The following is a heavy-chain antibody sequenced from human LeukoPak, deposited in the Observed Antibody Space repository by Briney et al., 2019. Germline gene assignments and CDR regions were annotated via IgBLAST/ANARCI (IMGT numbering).Heavy chain of an antibody. CDR2: ISAYNGNT. CDR3: ARDLMEWLGTNWFDP. D-gene: IGHD3-3*01. V-gene: IGHV1-18*01. CDR1: GYTFTSYG. J-gene: IGHJ5*02. Sequence: GASVKVSCKASGYTFTSYGISWVRQAAGQGLEWMGWISAYNGNTNYAQKLQGRVTMTTDTSTSTAYMELRSLRSDDTAVYYCARDLMEWLGTNWFDPWGQGTLVTVSS.